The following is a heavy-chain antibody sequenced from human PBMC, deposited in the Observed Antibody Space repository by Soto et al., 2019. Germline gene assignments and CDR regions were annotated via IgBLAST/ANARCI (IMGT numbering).Heavy chain of an antibody. V-gene: IGHV4-31*03. Sequence: SETLSLTCNVSGGSISSGGYYWTWIRQHPGKGLEWIGNIHHSGSTFYNPSLKSRVSISVDTSKNQFSLKLSSVTAADTAVYYCARSQTTVTSYDYWGQGTLVTVSS. CDR1: GGSISSGGYY. J-gene: IGHJ4*02. CDR3: ARSQTTVTSYDY. D-gene: IGHD4-17*01. CDR2: IHHSGST.